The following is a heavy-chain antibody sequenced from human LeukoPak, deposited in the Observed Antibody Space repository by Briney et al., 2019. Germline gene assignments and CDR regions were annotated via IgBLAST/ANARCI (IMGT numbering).Heavy chain of an antibody. J-gene: IGHJ5*02. V-gene: IGHV1-8*01. Sequence: ASVKVSCKASGYTFTSYDLNWVRQATGQGLEWIGWMNPNSGNTGYAQKFQGRVTLTKSTSISTAYMELRSLTSEDTAVYYCARDYGGNSGWFDPWGQGTLVTVSS. CDR3: ARDYGGNSGWFDP. CDR1: GYTFTSYD. CDR2: MNPNSGNT. D-gene: IGHD4-23*01.